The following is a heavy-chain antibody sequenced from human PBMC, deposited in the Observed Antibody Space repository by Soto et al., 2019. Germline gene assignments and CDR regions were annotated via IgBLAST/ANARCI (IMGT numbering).Heavy chain of an antibody. CDR2: IYHSGST. Sequence: SETLSLTCSVSGDSLTIGGHYWAWIRQHPGKGIEWIGYIYHSGSTYYSPSLKSRVTISVDTSENQFSLKLTSMTAADTAVYYCARGGDGFDIWGREKMVNIS. CDR3: ARGGDGFDI. CDR1: GDSLTIGGHY. V-gene: IGHV4-31*03. J-gene: IGHJ3*02.